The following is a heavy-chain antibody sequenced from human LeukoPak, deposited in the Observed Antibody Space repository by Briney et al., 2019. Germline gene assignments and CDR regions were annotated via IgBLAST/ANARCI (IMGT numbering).Heavy chain of an antibody. D-gene: IGHD2-15*01. J-gene: IGHJ4*02. CDR3: AKDSEPYCSGGSCPFDY. CDR2: IYSGGST. CDR1: GFTVSSNY. Sequence: GGSLRLSCAASGFTVSSNYMSWVRQAPGKGLEWVSVIYSGGSTYYADSVKGRFTISRDNSKNTLYLQMNSLRAEDTAVYYCAKDSEPYCSGGSCPFDYWGQGTLVTVSS. V-gene: IGHV3-53*01.